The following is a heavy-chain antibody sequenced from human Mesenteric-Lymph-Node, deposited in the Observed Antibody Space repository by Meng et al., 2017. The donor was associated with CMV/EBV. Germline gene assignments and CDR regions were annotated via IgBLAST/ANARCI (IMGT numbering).Heavy chain of an antibody. CDR3: AKDTCTSTSCYVDY. Sequence: ASVKVSCKASGYTFTGYYMHWVRQAPGQGLEWMGWINPNSGGTNYAQKFQGRVTMTRDTSISTAYMELSRLRSDDTALYYCAKDTCTSTSCYVDYWGQGTLVTVSS. CDR1: GYTFTGYY. J-gene: IGHJ4*02. V-gene: IGHV1-2*02. D-gene: IGHD2-2*01. CDR2: INPNSGGT.